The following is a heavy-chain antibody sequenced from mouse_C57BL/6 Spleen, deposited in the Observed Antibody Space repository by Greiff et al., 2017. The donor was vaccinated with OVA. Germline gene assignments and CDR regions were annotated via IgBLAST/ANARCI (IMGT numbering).Heavy chain of an antibody. D-gene: IGHD2-4*01. CDR3: VRHPYDYDGGYFDV. V-gene: IGHV10-1*01. CDR2: IRSKSNNYAT. CDR1: GFSFNTYA. J-gene: IGHJ1*03. Sequence: EVKVEESGGGLVQPKGSLKLSCAASGFSFNTYAMNWVRQAPGKGLEWVARIRSKSNNYATYYADSVKDRFTISRDDSESMLYLQMNNLKTEDTAMYYCVRHPYDYDGGYFDVWGTGTTVTVSS.